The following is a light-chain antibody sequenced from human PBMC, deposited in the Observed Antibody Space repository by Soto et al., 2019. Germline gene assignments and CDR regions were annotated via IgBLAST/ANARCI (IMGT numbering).Light chain of an antibody. V-gene: IGKV3-20*01. CDR1: QSVSSSY. Sequence: EIVLTQSPGTLSLSPGERATLSCRASQSVSSSYLAWYQQKPGQAPRLLIYGVSARGTGISDRFSASGSGTDFTLTISRLEPDDFAVYYCHQYSRSPVTFSPLTFGGGSKVEI. J-gene: IGKJ4*01. CDR2: GVS. CDR3: HQYSRSPVTFSPLT.